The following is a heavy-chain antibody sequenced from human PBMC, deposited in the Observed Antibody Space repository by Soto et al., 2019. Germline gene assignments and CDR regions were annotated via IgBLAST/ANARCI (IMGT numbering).Heavy chain of an antibody. Sequence: LRLSCAASGFTFSSYAMSWVRQAPGKGLEWVSSISGSGDTTYYADSVKGRFTISRDNSKNTLYLQMNSLRAEDTAVYYCAKDRSSGYYYFDYWGQGTLVTAPQ. CDR3: AKDRSSGYYYFDY. CDR1: GFTFSSYA. V-gene: IGHV3-23*01. D-gene: IGHD3-22*01. J-gene: IGHJ4*02. CDR2: ISGSGDTT.